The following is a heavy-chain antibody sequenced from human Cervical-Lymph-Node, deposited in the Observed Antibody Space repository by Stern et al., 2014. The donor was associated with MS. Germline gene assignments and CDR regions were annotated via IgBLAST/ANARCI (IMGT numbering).Heavy chain of an antibody. CDR1: GFSLSNDEMY. V-gene: IGHV2-70*01. D-gene: IGHD6-19*01. Sequence: QITLQESGPALVKPTQTLTLTCIFSGFSLSNDEMYLSWIRQPPGKALEWLALIGWDDDKYYSASLKTRLTISKDTSKNQVVLTLTNMDPVDTATYYCARIREASGSYPYFDLWGQGTLVTVSS. CDR3: ARIREASGSYPYFDL. J-gene: IGHJ4*02. CDR2: IGWDDDK.